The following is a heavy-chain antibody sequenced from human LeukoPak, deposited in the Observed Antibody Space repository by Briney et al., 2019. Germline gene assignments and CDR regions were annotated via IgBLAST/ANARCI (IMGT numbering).Heavy chain of an antibody. CDR1: GGSISSYY. V-gene: IGHV4-4*07. Sequence: SETLSLTCTVSGGSISSYYWSWIRQPAGKGLEWIGRIYSSGSTNYNPSLKRRVTISVDKSKIQSSQKLSSVTAADTAVYYCARDPGSYYYYMDVWGKGTTVTVSS. CDR2: IYSSGST. J-gene: IGHJ6*03. CDR3: ARDPGSYYYYMDV.